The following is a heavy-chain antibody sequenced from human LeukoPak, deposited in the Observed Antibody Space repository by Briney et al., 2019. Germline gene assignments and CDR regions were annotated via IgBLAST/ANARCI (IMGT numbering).Heavy chain of an antibody. CDR3: ALDGGYSTFDD. D-gene: IGHD3-22*01. CDR2: MSYDGSNT. J-gene: IGHJ4*01. CDR1: GVTFSNFA. Sequence: GTSLRLSCAASGVTFSNFAIHWVRQAPGKGLEWVAFMSYDGSNTDYADSVKGLFTISRDNYKNTLYLQMNSLRAEDTAVYYCALDGGYSTFDDWGQGTLVTVSS. V-gene: IGHV3-30*01.